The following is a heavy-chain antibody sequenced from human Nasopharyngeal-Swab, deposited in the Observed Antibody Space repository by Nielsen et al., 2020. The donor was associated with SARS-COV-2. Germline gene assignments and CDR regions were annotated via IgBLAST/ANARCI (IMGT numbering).Heavy chain of an antibody. CDR2: IDPSDSYT. D-gene: IGHD5-18*01. Sequence: VRQMPGKGLEWMGWIDPSDSYTNYSPSFQGHVTISADKSISTAYLQWSSLKASDTAMYYCAREYTYGYYYYMDVWGKGTTVTVSS. V-gene: IGHV5-10-1*01. CDR3: AREYTYGYYYYMDV. J-gene: IGHJ6*03.